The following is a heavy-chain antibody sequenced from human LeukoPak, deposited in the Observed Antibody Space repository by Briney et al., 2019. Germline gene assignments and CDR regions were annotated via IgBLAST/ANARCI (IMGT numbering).Heavy chain of an antibody. CDR1: GFTFSSYS. V-gene: IGHV3-21*01. D-gene: IGHD2-2*01. CDR3: ARDDTQYATYYFDY. Sequence: GGSLRLSCAASGFTFSSYSMNWVRQAPGKGLEWVSSISSSSYIYYADSVKGRFTISRDNAKNSLYLQMNSLRAEDTAVYYCARDDTQYATYYFDYWGQGTLVTVSS. J-gene: IGHJ4*02. CDR2: ISSSSYI.